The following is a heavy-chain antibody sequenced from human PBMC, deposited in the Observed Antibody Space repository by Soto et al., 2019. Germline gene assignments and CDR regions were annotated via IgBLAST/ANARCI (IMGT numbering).Heavy chain of an antibody. V-gene: IGHV3-15*01. Sequence: PGGSLRLSCAASGFTFSNAWMSWVRQAPGKGLEWVGRIKSKTDGGTTDYAAPVKGRFTISRDDSKNTLYLQMNSLKTEDTAVYYCTTDAADIVVVPAAIAYNWFDPWGQGTLVTVSS. J-gene: IGHJ5*02. CDR1: GFTFSNAW. CDR2: IKSKTDGGTT. D-gene: IGHD2-2*01. CDR3: TTDAADIVVVPAAIAYNWFDP.